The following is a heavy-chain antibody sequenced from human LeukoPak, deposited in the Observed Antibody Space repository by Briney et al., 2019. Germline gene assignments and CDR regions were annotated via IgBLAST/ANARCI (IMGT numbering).Heavy chain of an antibody. D-gene: IGHD3-16*01. Sequence: ASVKVSCKASGGTFISYAISWVRQAPGQGFEWMGGIIPVFGTANYVQKFQGRVTITADKSTSIAYMELSSLRSEDTAVYYCAGLASPLNLRYWYFDLWGRGALVTVSS. V-gene: IGHV1-69*06. CDR1: GGTFISYA. CDR3: AGLASPLNLRYWYFDL. CDR2: IIPVFGTA. J-gene: IGHJ2*01.